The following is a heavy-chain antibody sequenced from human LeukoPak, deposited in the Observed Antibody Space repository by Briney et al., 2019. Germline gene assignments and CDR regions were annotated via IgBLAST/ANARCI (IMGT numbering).Heavy chain of an antibody. CDR1: GDTFSRYA. CDR3: ARSHMVTDWFDP. Sequence: SVKVSCKASGDTFSRYAISWVRQAPGQGLEWMGGIIPVLSTANYAQKFQDRVTITADESTSTTYMELSSLKSEDTAVYYCARSHMVTDWFDPWGQGTLVTVSS. V-gene: IGHV1-69*13. CDR2: IIPVLSTA. D-gene: IGHD5-18*01. J-gene: IGHJ5*02.